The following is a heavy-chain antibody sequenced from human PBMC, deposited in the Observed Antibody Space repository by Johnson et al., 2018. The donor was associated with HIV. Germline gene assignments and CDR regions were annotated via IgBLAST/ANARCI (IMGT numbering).Heavy chain of an antibody. CDR3: SRDPGNGGRPFDAFDV. J-gene: IGHJ3*01. CDR1: ALSFSGYA. V-gene: IGHV3-30*04. D-gene: IGHD4-23*01. CDR2: VSYDSSNK. Sequence: QVQLVESGGGVVQPGRSLRLSCTSALSFSGYAMHWVRQAPGKGLEWVAVVSYDSSNKYYADSVKGRFTISRDNSKNTVFLQMDSLRGEDTAVYYCSRDPGNGGRPFDAFDVWGQGTMVTVSS.